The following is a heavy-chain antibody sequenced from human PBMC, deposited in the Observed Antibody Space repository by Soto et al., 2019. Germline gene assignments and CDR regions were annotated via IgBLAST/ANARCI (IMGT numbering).Heavy chain of an antibody. V-gene: IGHV4-59*01. CDR2: IYYSGST. CDR1: GGSISSYY. Sequence: PSETLSLTCTVSGGSISSYYWSWIRQPPGKGLEWIGYIYYSGSTNYNPSLKSRVTISVDTPKNQFSLKLSSVTAADTAVYYCARDHGSGSYDHWGQGTLVTVSS. J-gene: IGHJ4*02. CDR3: ARDHGSGSYDH. D-gene: IGHD3-10*01.